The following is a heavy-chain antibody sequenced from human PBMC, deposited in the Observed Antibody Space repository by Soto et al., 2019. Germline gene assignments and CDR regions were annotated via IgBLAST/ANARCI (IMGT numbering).Heavy chain of an antibody. V-gene: IGHV1-24*01. Sequence: ASVKVSCKVSGYTLTELSMHWVRQAPGKGLEWMGGFDPEDGETIYAQKFQGRVTMTEDTSTDTAYMELSSLRSEDTAVYHCATARIAVAGTYFDYWGQGTLVTVSS. D-gene: IGHD6-19*01. CDR3: ATARIAVAGTYFDY. CDR1: GYTLTELS. CDR2: FDPEDGET. J-gene: IGHJ4*02.